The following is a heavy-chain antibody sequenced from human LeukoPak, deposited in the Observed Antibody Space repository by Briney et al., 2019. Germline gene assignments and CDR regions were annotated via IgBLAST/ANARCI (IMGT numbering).Heavy chain of an antibody. Sequence: PGGSLRLSCAAPGFTFSSYETNWVRQAPGKGLEWVSYISSSGSTIYYADSVKGRFTISRDNAKNPLYLQMNSLRAEDTAVYYCARDRQWEPRFDYWGQGTLVTVSS. CDR3: ARDRQWEPRFDY. D-gene: IGHD1-26*01. CDR1: GFTFSSYE. CDR2: ISSSGSTI. V-gene: IGHV3-48*03. J-gene: IGHJ4*02.